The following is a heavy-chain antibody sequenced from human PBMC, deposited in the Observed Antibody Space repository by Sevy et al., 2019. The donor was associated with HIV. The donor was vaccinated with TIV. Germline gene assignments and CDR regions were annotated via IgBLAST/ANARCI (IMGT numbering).Heavy chain of an antibody. J-gene: IGHJ4*01. CDR1: GFTFDDYA. CDR2: ISWNSGNI. V-gene: IGHV3-9*01. CDR3: ARERRSSGIDY. Sequence: GGSLRLSCAASGFTFDDYAMHWVRQAPGKGLEWVSGISWNSGNIGYADSVKGRFTISRDNAKSSLHLQMNSLRVDDTAVYYCARERRSSGIDYWGQGTLVTVSS. D-gene: IGHD3-10*01.